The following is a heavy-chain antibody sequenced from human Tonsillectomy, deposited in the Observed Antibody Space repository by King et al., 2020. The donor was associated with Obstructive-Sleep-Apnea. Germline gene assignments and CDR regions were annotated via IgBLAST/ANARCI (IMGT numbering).Heavy chain of an antibody. CDR3: ASQKWGFGYFDV. V-gene: IGHV3-53*04. J-gene: IGHJ2*01. D-gene: IGHD1-26*01. CDR1: GVTVTSNF. Sequence: DVQLVESGGGLVQPGGSLRLSCAVSGVTVTSNFLSWVRQAPGKGLEWVSVIYSGGKTYSADSVKGRFFISRDTSNNTLYLQMDNLRREDTAVYYCASQKWGFGYFDVWGRGTLVGVSS. CDR2: IYSGGKT.